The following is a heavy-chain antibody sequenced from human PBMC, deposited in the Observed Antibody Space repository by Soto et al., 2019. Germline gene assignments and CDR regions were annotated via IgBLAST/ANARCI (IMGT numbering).Heavy chain of an antibody. CDR1: GFTFSSYA. CDR3: AKGGSFRVNWYFDL. J-gene: IGHJ2*01. Sequence: PGGSLRLSCAASGFTFSSYAISWVRQAPGKGLEWVSAISGSGGSTYYADSVKGRFTISRDNSKNTLYLQMNSLRAEDTAVYYCAKGGSFRVNWYFDLWGRGTLVTVSS. V-gene: IGHV3-23*01. CDR2: ISGSGGST. D-gene: IGHD6-6*01.